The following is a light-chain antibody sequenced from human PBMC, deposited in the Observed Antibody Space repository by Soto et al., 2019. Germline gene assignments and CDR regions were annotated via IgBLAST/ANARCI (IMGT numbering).Light chain of an antibody. CDR3: RQFKSQPLT. Sequence: DIQMTQSPSTLSASVGDGVTITCRASQTISSWLAWYQQQPGNATKLLIYAASTLQSGVPSRFSGSGSGTDFSLTISSRQPEDFVTYYCRQFKSQPLTFGGGTKVDIK. V-gene: IGKV1-5*01. CDR2: AAS. J-gene: IGKJ4*01. CDR1: QTISSW.